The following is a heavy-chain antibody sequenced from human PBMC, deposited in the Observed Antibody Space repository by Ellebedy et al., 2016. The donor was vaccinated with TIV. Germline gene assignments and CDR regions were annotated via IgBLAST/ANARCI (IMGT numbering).Heavy chain of an antibody. J-gene: IGHJ5*02. CDR3: ARRWSPVNWFDP. D-gene: IGHD2-15*01. CDR2: IKQDGAEK. Sequence: PGGSLRLSCAASGFTFGTYWMSWVRQAPGKGLEWVANIKQDGAEKYYVDSARGRFTISRDNAKSSLFLQMNSLRAEDTAVYYCARRWSPVNWFDPWGQGTLVTVSS. V-gene: IGHV3-7*01. CDR1: GFTFGTYW.